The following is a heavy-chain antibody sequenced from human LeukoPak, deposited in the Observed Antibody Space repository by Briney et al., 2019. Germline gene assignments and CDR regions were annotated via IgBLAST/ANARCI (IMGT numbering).Heavy chain of an antibody. CDR3: ARVIYGSWYLGWFDP. J-gene: IGHJ5*02. D-gene: IGHD6-13*01. Sequence: PSETLSLTCTVSGGSISSYYWSWIRQPAGKGLEWIGRIYTSGSTNYNPSLKSRVTMSVDTSKNQFSLTLSSVTAADTAVYYCARVIYGSWYLGWFDPWGQGTLVTVSS. CDR1: GGSISSYY. V-gene: IGHV4-4*07. CDR2: IYTSGST.